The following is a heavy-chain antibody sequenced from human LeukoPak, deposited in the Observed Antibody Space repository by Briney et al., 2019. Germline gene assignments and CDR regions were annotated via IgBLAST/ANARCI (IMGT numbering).Heavy chain of an antibody. CDR3: AKAWSNSSGRNPYYCYGMDV. CDR1: GFTFSNYA. V-gene: IGHV3-23*01. J-gene: IGHJ6*02. CDR2: ISGSGGCT. D-gene: IGHD6-6*01. Sequence: GGSLRLSCAASGFTFSNYAMSWVRQAPGTGLEWVSDISGSGGCTYYAGSVKGRFTISRDNSKNTLYLHMNSLRADDTAVYYCAKAWSNSSGRNPYYCYGMDVWGQGTTVTVSS.